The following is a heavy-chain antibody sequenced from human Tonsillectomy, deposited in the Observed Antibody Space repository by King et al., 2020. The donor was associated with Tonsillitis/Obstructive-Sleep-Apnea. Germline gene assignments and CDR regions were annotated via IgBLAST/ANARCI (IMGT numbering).Heavy chain of an antibody. CDR1: GFTFSSYA. Sequence: DVQLVESGGGLVQPGGSLRLSCAASGFTFSSYAMSWVRQAPGKGLEWVSAISGSGVSTYYADSVKGRFTISRDNSKNTLYLQMNSLRAEDTAVYYCAKEGAGVVVPAAMPYWYFDLWGRGTLVTVSS. CDR3: AKEGAGVVVPAAMPYWYFDL. CDR2: ISGSGVST. V-gene: IGHV3-23*04. D-gene: IGHD2-2*01. J-gene: IGHJ2*01.